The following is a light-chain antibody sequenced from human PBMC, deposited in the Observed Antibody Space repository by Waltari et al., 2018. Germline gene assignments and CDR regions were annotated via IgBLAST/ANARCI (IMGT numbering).Light chain of an antibody. CDR1: QSVGSS. CDR3: QQRSNWNT. J-gene: IGKJ2*01. Sequence: ETVLTQSPVTLSLSPGEGATLSCKASQSVGSSLAWYQQKPGQAPRLLIYNASNRAAGIPARFSGSGSGTDFTLTICSLEPEDFAVYYCQQRSNWNTFGQGTKLEIK. CDR2: NAS. V-gene: IGKV3-11*01.